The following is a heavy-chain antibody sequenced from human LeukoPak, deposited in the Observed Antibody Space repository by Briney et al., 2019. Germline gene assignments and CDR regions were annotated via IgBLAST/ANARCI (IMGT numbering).Heavy chain of an antibody. V-gene: IGHV4-39*07. CDR2: INHSGST. Sequence: PSETLSLTCTVSGGSISSGGYYWSWIRQPPGKGLEWIGEINHSGSTNYNPSLKSRVTISVDTSKNQFSLKLSSVTAADTAVYYCARGIGYDSSGYQLTKDPIPFDYWGQGTLVTVSS. CDR3: ARGIGYDSSGYQLTKDPIPFDY. CDR1: GGSISSGGYY. J-gene: IGHJ4*02. D-gene: IGHD3-22*01.